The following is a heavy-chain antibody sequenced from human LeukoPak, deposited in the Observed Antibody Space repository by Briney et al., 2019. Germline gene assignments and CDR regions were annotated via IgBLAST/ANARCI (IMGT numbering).Heavy chain of an antibody. CDR1: GYTFTSYY. D-gene: IGHD3-10*01. V-gene: IGHV1-46*01. CDR2: INPSGGST. J-gene: IGHJ3*02. CDR3: ARGTLPLGFGELLLDI. Sequence: ASVKVSCKASGYTFTSYYMHWVRQAPGQGLEWMGIINPSGGSTSYAQKFQGRVTMTRDTSTSTVYMELSSLRSEDTAVYYCARGTLPLGFGELLLDIWGQGTMVTVSS.